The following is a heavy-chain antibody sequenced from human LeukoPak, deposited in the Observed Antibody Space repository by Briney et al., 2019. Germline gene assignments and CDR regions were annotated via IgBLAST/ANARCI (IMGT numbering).Heavy chain of an antibody. J-gene: IGHJ4*02. CDR2: IIPIFGTA. Sequence: PAASVKVSCKASGGTFSSYAISWVRQAPGQGLEWMGGIIPIFGTANYAQKFQGRVTITADESTSTAYMELSSLRSEDTAVYYCARDSSRVMITFGGVNAPGYWGQGTLVTVSS. V-gene: IGHV1-69*13. D-gene: IGHD3-16*01. CDR3: ARDSSRVMITFGGVNAPGY. CDR1: GGTFSSYA.